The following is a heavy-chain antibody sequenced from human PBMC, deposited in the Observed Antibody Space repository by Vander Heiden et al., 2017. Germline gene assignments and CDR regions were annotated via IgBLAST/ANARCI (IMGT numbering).Heavy chain of an antibody. D-gene: IGHD6-13*01. J-gene: IGHJ4*02. CDR2: IYWDDDK. CDR3: AHGRRAAAGTFLFDY. CDR1: GFSLSTSGVG. Sequence: QITLKESGPTLVKPTQTLTLTCTFSGFSLSTSGVGVGWIRQPPGKALEWLALIYWDDDKRYSPSLKSRLTITKDTSKNQVVLTMTNMDPVDTATYYCAHGRRAAAGTFLFDYWGQGTLVTVSS. V-gene: IGHV2-5*02.